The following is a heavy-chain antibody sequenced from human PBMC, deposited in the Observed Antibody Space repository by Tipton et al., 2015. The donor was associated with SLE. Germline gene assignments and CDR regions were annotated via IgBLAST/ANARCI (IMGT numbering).Heavy chain of an antibody. CDR2: ISSSGSTI. J-gene: IGHJ4*02. V-gene: IGHV3-48*01. CDR1: GFTFSSYS. Sequence: SLRLSCAASGFTFSSYSMNWVRQAPGKGLEWFSYISSSGSTIYYADSVKGRFTISRDNSKNTLYLQMNSLRAEDTAVYYCAKRPDYGDYWGQGTLVTVSS. CDR3: AKRPDYGDY.